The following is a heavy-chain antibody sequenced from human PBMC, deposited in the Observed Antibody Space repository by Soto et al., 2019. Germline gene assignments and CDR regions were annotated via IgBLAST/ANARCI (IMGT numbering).Heavy chain of an antibody. D-gene: IGHD3-22*01. Sequence: ASVKVSCKASGGTFSSYAISWVRQAPGQGLEWMGGIIPIFGTANYAQKFQGRGTTTADESTRTAYIELSSLTSEEKNVYYCARAQHRANYDDSSGLNYYSNYEMDDWGQGTTVTVSS. J-gene: IGHJ6*02. CDR2: IIPIFGTA. CDR1: GGTFSSYA. V-gene: IGHV1-69*13. CDR3: ARAQHRANYDDSSGLNYYSNYEMDD.